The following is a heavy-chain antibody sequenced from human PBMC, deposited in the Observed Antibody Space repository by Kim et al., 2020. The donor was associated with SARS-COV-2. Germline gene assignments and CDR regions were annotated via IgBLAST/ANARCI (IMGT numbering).Heavy chain of an antibody. CDR1: GYTFTSYD. CDR3: ARGRTLRKTNSYYYDSSGWDAFDI. D-gene: IGHD3-22*01. Sequence: ASVKVSCKASGYTFTSYDINWVRQATGQGLEWMGWMNPNSGNTGYAQKFQGRVTMTRNTSISTAYMELSSLRSEDTAVYYCARGRTLRKTNSYYYDSSGWDAFDIWGQGTMVTVSS. V-gene: IGHV1-8*02. CDR2: MNPNSGNT. J-gene: IGHJ3*02.